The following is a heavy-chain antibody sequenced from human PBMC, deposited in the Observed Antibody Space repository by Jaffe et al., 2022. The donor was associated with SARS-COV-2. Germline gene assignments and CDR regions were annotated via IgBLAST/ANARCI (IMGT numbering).Heavy chain of an antibody. CDR2: IRSKAYGGTT. CDR3: TRERVLYDSSGYYVDY. J-gene: IGHJ4*02. D-gene: IGHD3-22*01. V-gene: IGHV3-49*04. Sequence: EVQLVESGGGLVQPGRSLRLSCTASGFTFGDYAMSWVRQAPGKGLEWVGFIRSKAYGGTTEYAASVKGRFTISRDDSKSIAYLQMNSLKTEDTAVYYCTRERVLYDSSGYYVDYWGQGTLVTVSS. CDR1: GFTFGDYA.